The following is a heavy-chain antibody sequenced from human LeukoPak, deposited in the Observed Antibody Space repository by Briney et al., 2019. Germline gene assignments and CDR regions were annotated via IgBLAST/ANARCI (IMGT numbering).Heavy chain of an antibody. J-gene: IGHJ3*02. CDR3: ATRYQIRYFDWLLFDAFDI. D-gene: IGHD3-9*01. CDR2: ISGSGGST. CDR1: GFTFTSYA. V-gene: IGHV3-23*01. Sequence: GGSLRLSCAASGFTFTSYAMSWVRQAPGKGLEWVSAISGSGGSTYYADSVKGRFTISRDNSTSTPYLQMNSLRADEPAVYYCATRYQIRYFDWLLFDAFDIWGQGTMVTVSS.